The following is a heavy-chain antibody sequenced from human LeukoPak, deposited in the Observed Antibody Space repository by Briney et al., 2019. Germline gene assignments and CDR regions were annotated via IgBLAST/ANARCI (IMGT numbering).Heavy chain of an antibody. CDR2: INPNSGGT. D-gene: IGHD3-10*01. Sequence: ASVKASCKASGYTFTGYYMHWVRQAPGQGLEWMGWINPNSGGTNYAQKFQGWVTMTRDTSISTAYMELSRLRSDDTAVYYCARDLTPYYYGSGSYSGLFGYWGQGTLVTVSS. J-gene: IGHJ4*02. V-gene: IGHV1-2*04. CDR3: ARDLTPYYYGSGSYSGLFGY. CDR1: GYTFTGYY.